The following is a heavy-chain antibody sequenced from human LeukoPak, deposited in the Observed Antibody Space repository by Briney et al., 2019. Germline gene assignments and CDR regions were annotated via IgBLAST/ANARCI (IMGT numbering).Heavy chain of an antibody. Sequence: PSETLSLTCTVSGGSISSYYWSWIRQPPGKGLEWIGYIHYSGSTHYNPSLKSRVTMSVDTSKNQFSLKLSSVTAADTAVYYCSRGRYDSSGYCLDYWGQGTLVTVSS. CDR2: IHYSGST. J-gene: IGHJ4*02. V-gene: IGHV4-59*12. CDR3: SRGRYDSSGYCLDY. CDR1: GGSISSYY. D-gene: IGHD3-22*01.